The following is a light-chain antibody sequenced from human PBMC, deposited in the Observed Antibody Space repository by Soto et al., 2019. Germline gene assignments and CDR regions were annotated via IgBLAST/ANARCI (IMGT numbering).Light chain of an antibody. J-gene: IGKJ2*01. CDR3: QHFGSSPMFT. V-gene: IGKV3-20*01. Sequence: EIVLTQSPDTLSLSPGERATLSCRASQRVAKFVAWYQQKGGQPPRLLIFDASTRASGVPGRFNGSGSGTAFTLTISSLEPEDSAVYYCQHFGSSPMFTFGQGTKLEIK. CDR2: DAS. CDR1: QRVAKF.